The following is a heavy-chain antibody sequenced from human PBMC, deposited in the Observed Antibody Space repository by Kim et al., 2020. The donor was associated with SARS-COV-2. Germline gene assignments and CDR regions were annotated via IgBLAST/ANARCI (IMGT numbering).Heavy chain of an antibody. CDR2: ITGSGGNT. J-gene: IGHJ5*02. D-gene: IGHD2-8*02. Sequence: GGSLRLSSAASGFTFSNYGMSWVRQAPGKGLEWVSAITGSGGNTYYADSVKGRFTISRDNSKNTLYLQMNSLRAEDTAIYFCAKGGYCTGDNCNHNWFDPWGQGTMVTVSS. CDR3: AKGGYCTGDNCNHNWFDP. V-gene: IGHV3-23*01. CDR1: GFTFSNYG.